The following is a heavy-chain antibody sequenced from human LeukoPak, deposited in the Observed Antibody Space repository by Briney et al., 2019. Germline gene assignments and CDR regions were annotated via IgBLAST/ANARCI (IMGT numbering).Heavy chain of an antibody. D-gene: IGHD5-24*01. Sequence: GSLRLSCAASGFMFSSNWMSWVRLAPGKGLEWVANIKEDGTETYYVDSVKGRFTISRDNAKNSLYLQMNSLRVEDTAVYYCVKEGRSLQTYWGQGTLVTVSS. CDR1: GFMFSSNW. CDR3: VKEGRSLQTY. J-gene: IGHJ4*02. V-gene: IGHV3-7*03. CDR2: IKEDGTET.